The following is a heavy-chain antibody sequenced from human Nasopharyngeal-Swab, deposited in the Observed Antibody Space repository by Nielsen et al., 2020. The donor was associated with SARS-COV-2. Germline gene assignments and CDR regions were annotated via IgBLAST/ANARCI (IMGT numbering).Heavy chain of an antibody. V-gene: IGHV3-23*01. J-gene: IGHJ4*02. CDR3: AKILAVGWFLGGYFDY. CDR1: GFTFSSYA. Sequence: GGSLRLSCAASGFTFSSYAMSWVRQAQGKGLEWVSAISGSGGSTFYADAVKGRFTISRDNSRNTLYLQMNSLRAEDTAVYYCAKILAVGWFLGGYFDYWGRGTLVTVSS. D-gene: IGHD3-3*01. CDR2: ISGSGGST.